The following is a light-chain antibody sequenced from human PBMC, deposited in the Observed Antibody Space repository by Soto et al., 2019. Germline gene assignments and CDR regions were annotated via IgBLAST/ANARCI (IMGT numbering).Light chain of an antibody. CDR3: QQYDSSPST. V-gene: IGKV3D-20*01. CDR2: DAS. J-gene: IGKJ2*01. Sequence: EIVLTQSPATLSLSPGERVTLSCGASQSVSSSYLAWYQQKPGLPPRLLISDASSRATGIPDRFSGSGSGKDFTLTISRLEPEDFAVDYCQQYDSSPSTFGQGTKLEIK. CDR1: QSVSSSY.